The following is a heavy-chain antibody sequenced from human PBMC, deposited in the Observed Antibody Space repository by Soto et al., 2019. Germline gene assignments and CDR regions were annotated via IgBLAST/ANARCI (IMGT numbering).Heavy chain of an antibody. D-gene: IGHD5-18*01. CDR2: MNPNSGNT. Sequence: ASVKVSCKASGYTFTSYDINWVRQATGQGLEWMGWMNPNSGNTGYAQKFQGRVTMTRNTSISTAYMELSSLRSEDTAVYYCAIDVDTAMAVDYWGQGTLVTVSS. CDR1: GYTFTSYD. V-gene: IGHV1-8*01. J-gene: IGHJ4*02. CDR3: AIDVDTAMAVDY.